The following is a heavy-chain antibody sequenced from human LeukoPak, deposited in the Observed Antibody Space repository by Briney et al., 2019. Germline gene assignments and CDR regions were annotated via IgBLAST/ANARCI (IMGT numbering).Heavy chain of an antibody. Sequence: GGSLRLSCAASGFTFSSYWMSWVRQAPGKGLEWVAVIAYDGSRAFYADSVKGRFTISRDNSKNTMSVQMDDLRAEDTAVYYCTRYNNDHFDYWGQGALVTVSS. CDR2: IAYDGSRA. CDR3: TRYNNDHFDY. D-gene: IGHD1-14*01. CDR1: GFTFSSYW. V-gene: IGHV3-33*08. J-gene: IGHJ4*02.